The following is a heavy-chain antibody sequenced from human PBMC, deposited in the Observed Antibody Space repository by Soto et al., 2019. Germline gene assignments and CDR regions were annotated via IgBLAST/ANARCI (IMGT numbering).Heavy chain of an antibody. V-gene: IGHV1-18*01. Sequence: ASVKVSCKVFGYTFSTYGLSWVRQAPGQGLEWMGWVSPYNGNTYYAPGLQGRVTMTTDTSTNTAYMSLRSLRSDDTAIYYCVGGGILEANRPYYYYGLDVWGQGTPVTVS. CDR2: VSPYNGNT. J-gene: IGHJ6*02. D-gene: IGHD1-1*01. CDR1: GYTFSTYG. CDR3: VGGGILEANRPYYYYGLDV.